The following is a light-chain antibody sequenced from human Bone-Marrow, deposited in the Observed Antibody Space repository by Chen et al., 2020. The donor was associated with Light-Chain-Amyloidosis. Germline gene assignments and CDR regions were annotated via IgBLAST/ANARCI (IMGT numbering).Light chain of an antibody. J-gene: IGLJ3*02. CDR1: NIGSTS. Sequence: SSVLTPPSSVSVAPGQTATIACGGNNIGSTSLHWYQQTPGQAPLLVVYDDSDRPSGIPERLSGSNSGNTATLTISRVEAGDEADYYCQVWDRSSDRPVLGGGTKLTVL. CDR2: DDS. CDR3: QVWDRSSDRPV. V-gene: IGLV3-21*02.